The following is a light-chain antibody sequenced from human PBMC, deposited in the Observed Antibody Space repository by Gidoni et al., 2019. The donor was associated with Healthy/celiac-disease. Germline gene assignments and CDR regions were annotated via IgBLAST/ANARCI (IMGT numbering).Light chain of an antibody. J-gene: IGLJ2*01. Sequence: SSELTPPPSVSASPGQTARITCPGDALPKQYAYWYQQKAGQAPVLVRYKDSERPAGIPERFSGSSSGTTVTLTISGGQAEDEADYYCQSADSRGTYVVFGGGTKLTVL. V-gene: IGLV3-25*03. CDR1: ALPKQY. CDR2: KDS. CDR3: QSADSRGTYVV.